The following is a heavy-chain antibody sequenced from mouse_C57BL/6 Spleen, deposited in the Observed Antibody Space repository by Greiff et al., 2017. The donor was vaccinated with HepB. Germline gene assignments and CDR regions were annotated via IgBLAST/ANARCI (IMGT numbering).Heavy chain of an antibody. J-gene: IGHJ1*03. CDR3: AKGANWYFDV. CDR1: GYAFSSSW. V-gene: IGHV1-82*01. CDR2: IYPGDGDT. Sequence: VQLKESGPELVKPGASVKISCKASGYAFSSSWMNWVKQRPGKGLEWIGRIYPGDGDTNYNGKFKGKATLTADKSSSTAYMQLSSLTSEDSAVYFCAKGANWYFDVWGTGTTVTVSS.